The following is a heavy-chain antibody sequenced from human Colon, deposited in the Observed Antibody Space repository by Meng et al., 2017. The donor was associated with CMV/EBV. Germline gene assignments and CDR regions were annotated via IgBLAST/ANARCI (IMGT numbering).Heavy chain of an antibody. J-gene: IGHJ4*02. D-gene: IGHD6-6*01. V-gene: IGHV5-51*01. CDR2: IYPDDSDT. CDR1: GYSFTRYR. CDR3: ARRLDDSSPDY. Sequence: GESLKISCQGSGYSFTRYRIGWVRQMPGKGLEWMGIIYPDDSDTRYSPSFQGRVTISADKSISTAYLQWSSLKASDTAMYYCARRLDDSSPDYWGQGTPVTVSS.